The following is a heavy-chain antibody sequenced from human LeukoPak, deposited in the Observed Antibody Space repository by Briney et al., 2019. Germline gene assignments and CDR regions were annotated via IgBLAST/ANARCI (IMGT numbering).Heavy chain of an antibody. Sequence: GGSLRLSCAASGFTFSSYWMSWVRQAPGKGLEWVANIKQDGSEKYYVDSVKGRFTISRDNAKNSLYLQMNSLRAEDTAVYYCARGVVRYGDYFDYWGQGTLVTVSS. CDR1: GFTFSSYW. CDR2: IKQDGSEK. D-gene: IGHD4-17*01. V-gene: IGHV3-7*01. CDR3: ARGVVRYGDYFDY. J-gene: IGHJ4*02.